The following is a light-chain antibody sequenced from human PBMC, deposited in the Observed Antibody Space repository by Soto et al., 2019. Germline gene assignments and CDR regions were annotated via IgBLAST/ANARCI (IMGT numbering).Light chain of an antibody. J-gene: IGLJ2*01. V-gene: IGLV2-14*01. CDR1: SNDVGNYDY. CDR2: DVS. CDR3: SSYTSSTTLI. Sequence: QSALTQPASVSGSPGQSITISCTGTSNDVGNYDYVSWYQQHPGKAPKLMIFDVSNRPSGVSNRFSGSKSGNTASLTISGLQAEDEAYYYCSSYTSSTTLIFGGGTKLTVL.